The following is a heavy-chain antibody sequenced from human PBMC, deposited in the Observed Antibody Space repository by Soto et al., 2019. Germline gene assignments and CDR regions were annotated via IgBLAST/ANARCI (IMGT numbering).Heavy chain of an antibody. D-gene: IGHD6-19*01. J-gene: IGHJ5*02. CDR3: ARHLSSGWYGARRNWFDP. Sequence: SETLSLTCTVSGGSISSSSYYWGWIRQPPGKGLEWIGSIYYSGSTYSNPSLKSRVTISVDTSKNQFSLKLSSVTAADTAVYYCARHLSSGWYGARRNWFDPWGQGTLVTVSS. CDR2: IYYSGST. CDR1: GGSISSSSYY. V-gene: IGHV4-39*01.